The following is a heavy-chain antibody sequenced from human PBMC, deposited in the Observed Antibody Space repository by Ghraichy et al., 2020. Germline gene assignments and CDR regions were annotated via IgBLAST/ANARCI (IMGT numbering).Heavy chain of an antibody. D-gene: IGHD5-12*01. CDR1: GFTFSNYN. V-gene: IGHV3-48*01. CDR2: ISSSGSTI. Sequence: LSLTCAASGFTFSNYNMNWVRQAPGKGLEWVSYISSSGSTIYYADSVKGRFTISRDNAKNSLYLQMNSLRVEDTAVYYCARLDSGYDFLLWGQGTLVTVSS. CDR3: ARLDSGYDFLL. J-gene: IGHJ4*02.